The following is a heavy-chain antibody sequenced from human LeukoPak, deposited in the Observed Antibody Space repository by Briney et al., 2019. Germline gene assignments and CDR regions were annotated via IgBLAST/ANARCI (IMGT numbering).Heavy chain of an antibody. V-gene: IGHV3-53*01. Sequence: GGSLRLSCAASGLSVSNKYMSWVRQAPGKGLEWVSFIYSDGRTYYTDSVKGRFTISRDNSKNTLYLQTNSLRTEDTAMYYCASASGREAAGYLLGLFDYWGQGTLVTVSS. D-gene: IGHD6-13*01. J-gene: IGHJ4*02. CDR3: ASASGREAAGYLLGLFDY. CDR1: GLSVSNKY. CDR2: IYSDGRT.